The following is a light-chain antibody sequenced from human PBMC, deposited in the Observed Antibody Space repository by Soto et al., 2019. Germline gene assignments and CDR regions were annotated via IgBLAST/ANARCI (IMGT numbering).Light chain of an antibody. J-gene: IGKJ4*01. Sequence: DIVMTQSPDSLAVSLGERATINCKSSQSVLYSTNNKNYLAWYQQKPGQPPKLLIYWAATRESGVPDRFSGSGSAKDYSLTICSRQAEDVSVYYCQQYYITPLPFGGGTKVEIK. CDR3: QQYYITPLP. V-gene: IGKV4-1*01. CDR1: QSVLYSTNNKNY. CDR2: WAA.